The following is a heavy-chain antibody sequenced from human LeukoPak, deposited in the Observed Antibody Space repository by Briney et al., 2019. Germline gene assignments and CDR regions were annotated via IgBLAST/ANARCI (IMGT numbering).Heavy chain of an antibody. J-gene: IGHJ5*02. CDR3: GRGPDYGGDP. CDR2: ISGGGGTV. D-gene: IGHD4/OR15-4a*01. V-gene: IGHV3-11*04. Sequence: PGGSLRLSCAASGFSFSDYYLTWIRQAPGKGLEWVSYISGGGGTVDYADSVKGRFTISRDNAKNSLYLQMNNLRVEDTAVYYCGRGPDYGGDPWGQGTPVTVSS. CDR1: GFSFSDYY.